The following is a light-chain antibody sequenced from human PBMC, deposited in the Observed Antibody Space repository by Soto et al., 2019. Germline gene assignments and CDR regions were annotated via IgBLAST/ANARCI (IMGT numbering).Light chain of an antibody. CDR1: QDIRYD. CDR3: LQDYTYPWA. V-gene: IGKV1-6*01. CDR2: AAS. J-gene: IGKJ1*01. Sequence: ALQLTQSPSSLSASVGDRVTIACRASQDIRYDLGWYQQKPGKAPKLLIYAASSLQSDVPSRFSVSGSGTDFTLTLSSLQPEDFATYYCLQDYTYPWAFGQGTKVELK.